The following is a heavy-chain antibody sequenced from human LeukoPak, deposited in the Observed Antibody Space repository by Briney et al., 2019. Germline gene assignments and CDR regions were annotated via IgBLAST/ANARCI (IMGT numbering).Heavy chain of an antibody. V-gene: IGHV3-23*01. CDR1: GFTFSSYG. J-gene: IGHJ1*01. CDR2: ISGSGGST. CDR3: AKGRTRIVVVPEYFQH. Sequence: HAGGSLRLSCAASGFTFSSYGMSWVRQAPGKGLEWVSAISGSGGSTYYADSVKGRFTISRDNSKNTLYLQMNSLRAEDTAVYYCAKGRTRIVVVPEYFQHWGQGTLVTVSS. D-gene: IGHD3-22*01.